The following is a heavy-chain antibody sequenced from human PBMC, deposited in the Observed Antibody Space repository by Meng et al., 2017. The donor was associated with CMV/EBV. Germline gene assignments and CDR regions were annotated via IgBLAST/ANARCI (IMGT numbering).Heavy chain of an antibody. CDR3: ARGYCSGGSCYLFGYFDL. J-gene: IGHJ2*01. CDR2: INHSGST. V-gene: IGHV4-34*01. D-gene: IGHD2-15*01. CDR1: GGSFSGYY. Sequence: SETLSLTCAAYGGSFSGYYWSWIRQPPGKGLEWIGEINHSGSTNYNPSLKSRVTISVDTSKNQFYLKLSSVTAADTAVYYCARGYCSGGSCYLFGYFDLWGRGTLVTVSS.